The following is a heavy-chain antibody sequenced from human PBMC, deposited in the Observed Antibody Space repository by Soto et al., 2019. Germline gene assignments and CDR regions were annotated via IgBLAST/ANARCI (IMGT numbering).Heavy chain of an antibody. CDR1: GFTLSSYA. CDR2: ISGSGDNT. D-gene: IGHD2-8*01. CDR3: VDGGEWSFNFDY. Sequence: EVQLLESGGGLVQPGGSLRLSCTASGFTLSSYAMSWVRQAPGKGLEWVSSISGSGDNTYYPDSVKGRFTISRDNSKNPLYPQMNSLRAEDSDVYYCVDGGEWSFNFDYWGQGTLVTVSS. J-gene: IGHJ4*02. V-gene: IGHV3-23*01.